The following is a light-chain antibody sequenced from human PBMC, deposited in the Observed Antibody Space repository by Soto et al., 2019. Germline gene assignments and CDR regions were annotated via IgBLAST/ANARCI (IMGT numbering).Light chain of an antibody. CDR3: QQRYRTTIT. CDR1: QSISTF. V-gene: IGKV1-39*01. Sequence: DIQMTQSPSSPSASLGDRVTITCRASQSISTFLNWYQQKPGQAPNLLIYAASGLQSGVPSRFSGSGSGTDFTLTISSLKHEDFATYDGQQRYRTTITFCQGTKVDIK. CDR2: AAS. J-gene: IGKJ1*01.